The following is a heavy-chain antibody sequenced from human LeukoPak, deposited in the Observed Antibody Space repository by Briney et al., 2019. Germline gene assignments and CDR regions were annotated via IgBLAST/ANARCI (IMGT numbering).Heavy chain of an antibody. CDR2: VSDSGGRT. CDR1: GITLSNYG. J-gene: IGHJ4*02. V-gene: IGHV3-23*01. Sequence: GGSLRLSCAVSGITLSNYGMSWVRQAPGKGLEWVAGVSDSGGRTNYADSVKGRFTISRDNPKNTLYLQMNSLRAEDTAVYFCAKRGIVIRVILVGFHKEAYYFDSWGQGALVTVSS. D-gene: IGHD3-16*01. CDR3: AKRGIVIRVILVGFHKEAYYFDS.